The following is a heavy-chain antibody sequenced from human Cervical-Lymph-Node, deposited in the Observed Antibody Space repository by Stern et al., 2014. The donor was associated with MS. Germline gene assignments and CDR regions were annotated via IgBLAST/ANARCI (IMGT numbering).Heavy chain of an antibody. CDR2: IHPGDSDT. Sequence: EVQLVESGAEVKKPGESPKISCEGFGYNFIAQWIGWVRQMPGKGLEYMGIIHPGDSDTRYTSSFQGHITLSVDRSISTAFLQWSSLKASDTGIYYCASAGTGGRFVWGQGTTVTVSS. V-gene: IGHV5-51*03. D-gene: IGHD3-16*01. J-gene: IGHJ6*02. CDR3: ASAGTGGRFV. CDR1: GYNFIAQW.